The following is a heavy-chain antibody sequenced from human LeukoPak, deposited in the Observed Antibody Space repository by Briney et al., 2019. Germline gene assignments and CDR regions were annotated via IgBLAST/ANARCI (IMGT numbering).Heavy chain of an antibody. D-gene: IGHD6-19*01. CDR3: ARHYSSGGVEY. CDR2: IYYSGST. Sequence: SETLSLTCTVSGGSISSYYWSWIRQPPGKGLEWIGYIYYSGSTNYNPSLKSRVTISVDTSKNQFSLKLSSVTAADTAVYYCARHYSSGGVEYWGQGTLVTVSS. V-gene: IGHV4-59*08. CDR1: GGSISSYY. J-gene: IGHJ4*02.